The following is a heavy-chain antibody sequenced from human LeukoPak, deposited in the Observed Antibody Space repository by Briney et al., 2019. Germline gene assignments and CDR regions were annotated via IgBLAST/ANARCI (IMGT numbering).Heavy chain of an antibody. CDR3: AKGSAAGYCSGGSCYYGYYFDY. CDR2: TRYDGSNK. D-gene: IGHD2-15*01. CDR1: GFTFSSYG. V-gene: IGHV3-30*02. J-gene: IGHJ4*02. Sequence: GGSLRLSCAASGFTFSSYGMHWVRQAPGKGLEWVAFTRYDGSNKYYADSVKGRFTISRDNSKNTLYLQMNSLRAEDTAVYYCAKGSAAGYCSGGSCYYGYYFDYWGQGTLVTVSS.